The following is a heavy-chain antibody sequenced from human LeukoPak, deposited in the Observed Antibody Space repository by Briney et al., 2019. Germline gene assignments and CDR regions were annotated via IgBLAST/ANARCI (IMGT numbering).Heavy chain of an antibody. D-gene: IGHD4-17*01. CDR3: ARGLTVTRLPPGFDP. J-gene: IGHJ5*02. V-gene: IGHV4-34*01. Sequence: PSETLSLTCAVYGGSFSGYYWSWIRQPPGKGLEWIGEINHSGSTSYNPSLKSRVTISVDTSKNQFSLKLSSVTAADTAVYYCARGLTVTRLPPGFDPWGQGALVTVSS. CDR2: INHSGST. CDR1: GGSFSGYY.